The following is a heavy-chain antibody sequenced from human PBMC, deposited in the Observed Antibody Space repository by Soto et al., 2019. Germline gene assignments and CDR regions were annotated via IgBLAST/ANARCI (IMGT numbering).Heavy chain of an antibody. V-gene: IGHV4-59*08. D-gene: IGHD1-1*01. CDR2: IYYSGST. Sequence: SETLSLTCTVSGGSISSYYWSWIRQPPGKGLEWIAYIYYSGSTEYNPSLKSRVTISVDTSKNQFSLKLSSVTAADTAVYYCARHHSTTIAPLPFDYWGQGTLVTVSS. CDR3: ARHHSTTIAPLPFDY. J-gene: IGHJ4*02. CDR1: GGSISSYY.